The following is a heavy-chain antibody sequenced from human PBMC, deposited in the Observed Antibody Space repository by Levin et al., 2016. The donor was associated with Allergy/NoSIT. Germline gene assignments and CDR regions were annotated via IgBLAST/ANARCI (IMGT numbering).Heavy chain of an antibody. D-gene: IGHD6-13*01. CDR3: MRGGAAAGVLNWFDP. CDR1: GYTFSSYG. CDR2: ISPYNGDT. J-gene: IGHJ5*02. V-gene: IGHV1-18*01. Sequence: ASVKVSCKASGYTFSSYGISWVRQAPGQGLEWMGWISPYNGDTNYAQNLQGRVTMTTDTSTSTAYMELRSLRSDDTAVYYCMRGGAAAGVLNWFDPWGQGTLVTVSS.